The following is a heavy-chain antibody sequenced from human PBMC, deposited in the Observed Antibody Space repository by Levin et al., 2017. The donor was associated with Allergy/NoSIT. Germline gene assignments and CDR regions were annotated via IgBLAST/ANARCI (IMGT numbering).Heavy chain of an antibody. D-gene: IGHD3-10*01. Sequence: GGSLRLSCAASGFTFSSYGMHWVRQAPGKGLEWVAVISYDGSNKYYADSVKGRFTISRDNSKNTLYLQMNSLRAEDTAVYYCANQPMVRGVIMNFDYWGQGTLVTVSS. J-gene: IGHJ4*02. V-gene: IGHV3-30*18. CDR3: ANQPMVRGVIMNFDY. CDR1: GFTFSSYG. CDR2: ISYDGSNK.